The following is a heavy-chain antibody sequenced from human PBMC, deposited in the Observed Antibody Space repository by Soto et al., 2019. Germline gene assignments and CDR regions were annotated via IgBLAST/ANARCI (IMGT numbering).Heavy chain of an antibody. CDR2: VYHSGTT. CDR3: ATCRPGVWAGVFDY. Sequence: SETLSLTCTVSRGSISSYYWSWIRQPPGKGPEWIGYVYHSGTTNYNPSLESRVTISLDTSKNQFSLKLNSVTAADTAVYYCATCRPGVWAGVFDYWSQGTLVTVSS. J-gene: IGHJ4*02. D-gene: IGHD1-26*01. CDR1: RGSISSYY. V-gene: IGHV4-59*03.